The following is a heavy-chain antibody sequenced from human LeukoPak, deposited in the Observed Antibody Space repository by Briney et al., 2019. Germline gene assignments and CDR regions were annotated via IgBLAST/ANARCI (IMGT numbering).Heavy chain of an antibody. Sequence: ASVKVSCKASGYTFTSYYMHWVRQAPGQGLEWMGIINPSGGSTSYAQKFRGRVTMTRDTSTSTVYMELSSLRSEDTAVYYCARGGYSYGSNYYFDYWGQGTLVTVSS. J-gene: IGHJ4*02. V-gene: IGHV1-46*01. D-gene: IGHD5-18*01. CDR3: ARGGYSYGSNYYFDY. CDR1: GYTFTSYY. CDR2: INPSGGST.